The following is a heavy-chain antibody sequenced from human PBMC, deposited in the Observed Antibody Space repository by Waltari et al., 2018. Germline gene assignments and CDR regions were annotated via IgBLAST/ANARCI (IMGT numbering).Heavy chain of an antibody. D-gene: IGHD3-3*01. V-gene: IGHV3-30*16. Sequence: QVQLVESGGGVVQPGRSLRLSCSASGFTFVRYEMTWVRPPPGKGLEWVAFISFNGLYKYYLGSVTGRVTISRDNSEKTVYLQMNSLRSEDTALYFCARSQSSTGMFVYLDPGAALGFWGQGTQVTVS. CDR2: ISFNGLYK. CDR1: GFTFVRYE. CDR3: ARSQSSTGMFVYLDPGAALGF. J-gene: IGHJ4*02.